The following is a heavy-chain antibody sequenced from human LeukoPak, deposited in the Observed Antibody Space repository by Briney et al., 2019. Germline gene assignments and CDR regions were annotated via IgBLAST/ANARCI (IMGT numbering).Heavy chain of an antibody. V-gene: IGHV1-8*01. J-gene: IGHJ5*02. Sequence: ASVKVSCKASGYTFTSYDINWVRQATGQGLEWMGWMNPNSGNTGYAQKFQGRVTMTRNTSISTAYMELSSLRSEDTAVYYCARGVMVVAATQFDPWAREPWSPSPQ. CDR3: ARGVMVVAATQFDP. CDR2: MNPNSGNT. D-gene: IGHD2-15*01. CDR1: GYTFTSYD.